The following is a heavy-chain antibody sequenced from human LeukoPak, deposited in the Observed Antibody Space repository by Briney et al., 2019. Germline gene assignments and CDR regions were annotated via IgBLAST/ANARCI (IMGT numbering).Heavy chain of an antibody. CDR2: IIPIFGTA. Sequence: SVKVSCKASGGTFSSYAISWVRQAPGQGLEWMGGIIPIFGTANYAQKFQGRVTMTRNTSISTAYMELSSLRSEDTAVYYCARGLYDILTGYYGGGYWGQGTLVTVSS. CDR1: GGTFSSYA. J-gene: IGHJ4*02. D-gene: IGHD3-9*01. V-gene: IGHV1-69*05. CDR3: ARGLYDILTGYYGGGY.